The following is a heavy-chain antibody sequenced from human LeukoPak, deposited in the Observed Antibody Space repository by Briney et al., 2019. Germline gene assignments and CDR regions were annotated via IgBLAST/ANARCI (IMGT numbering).Heavy chain of an antibody. D-gene: IGHD6-13*01. Sequence: SETLSLTCTVSGGSISSHYWSWIRQPAGKGLEWIGRIYTSGSTNYNPSLKSRVTMSVDTSKNQFSLKLSSVTAADTAVYYCARDGQGAGSSWYPIRAFDIWGQGTMVTVSS. J-gene: IGHJ3*02. CDR1: GGSISSHY. V-gene: IGHV4-4*07. CDR3: ARDGQGAGSSWYPIRAFDI. CDR2: IYTSGST.